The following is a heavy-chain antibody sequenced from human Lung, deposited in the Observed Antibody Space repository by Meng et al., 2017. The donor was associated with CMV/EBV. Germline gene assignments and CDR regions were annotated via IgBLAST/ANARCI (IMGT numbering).Heavy chain of an antibody. J-gene: IGHJ6*02. CDR1: GFTFSSCA. Sequence: SCAASGFTFSSCAMHWVRQAPGKGLEWVAVISYDGSNKYYADSVQGRFTISRDNSKNTLYVQMNSLRAEDTAVYYCARTFGVDYYAMDVWGQGRTVTVS. V-gene: IGHV3-30*04. D-gene: IGHD3-3*01. CDR3: ARTFGVDYYAMDV. CDR2: ISYDGSNK.